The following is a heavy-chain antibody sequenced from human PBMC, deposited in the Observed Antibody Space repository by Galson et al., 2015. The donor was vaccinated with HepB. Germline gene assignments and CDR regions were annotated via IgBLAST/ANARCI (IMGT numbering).Heavy chain of an antibody. V-gene: IGHV3-30*04. Sequence: SLRLSCAASGFTFSRYAVHWVRQAPGKGLEWVAVISYDGRSQIYADSVKGRFTISRDNSKNTLFLQMNSLRAEDTAVYYCARDSRGRDTPHYYESWFDPWGQGTLVTVSS. CDR3: ARDSRGRDTPHYYESWFDP. D-gene: IGHD3-22*01. CDR2: ISYDGRSQ. J-gene: IGHJ5*02. CDR1: GFTFSRYA.